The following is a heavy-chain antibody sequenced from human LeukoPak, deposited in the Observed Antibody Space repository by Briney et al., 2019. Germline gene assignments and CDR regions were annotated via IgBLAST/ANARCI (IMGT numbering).Heavy chain of an antibody. CDR1: GFTFTTYW. CDR3: VKVAKYYYGSETYYFFEH. D-gene: IGHD3-10*01. Sequence: QTGGSLRLSCAASGFTFTTYWMSWIRQLPGKGLEWVANINQDGTEKYYVDSVKGRFTISRDNAKSSLDLQMNSLRVEDTGIYYCVKVAKYYYGSETYYFFEHWGQGTPVTASS. J-gene: IGHJ4*02. V-gene: IGHV3-7*01. CDR2: INQDGTEK.